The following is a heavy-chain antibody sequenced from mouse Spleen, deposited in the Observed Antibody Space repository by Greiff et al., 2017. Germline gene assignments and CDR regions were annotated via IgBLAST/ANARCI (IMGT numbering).Heavy chain of an antibody. CDR3: ARTGTENYFDY. CDR2: INPYNGGT. D-gene: IGHD4-1*01. Sequence: EVKLMESGPVLVKPGASVKMSCKASGYTFTDYYMNWVKQSHGKSLEWIGVINPYNGGTSYNQKFKGKATLTVDKSSSTAYMELNSLTSEDSAVYYCARTGTENYFDYWGQGTTLTVSS. V-gene: IGHV1-19*01. J-gene: IGHJ2*01. CDR1: GYTFTDYY.